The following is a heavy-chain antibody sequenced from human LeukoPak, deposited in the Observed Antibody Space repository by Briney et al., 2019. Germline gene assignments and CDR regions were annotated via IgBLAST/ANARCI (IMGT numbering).Heavy chain of an antibody. Sequence: SETLSLTCTVSGGSISGYYWSWIRQPPGKGLEWIGYIYSSGSTYYNPSLKSRVTISVDTSKNQFSLRLSSVTAADTAVYYCARRDAVTVIRRGFDYWGQGTLVTVSS. CDR2: IYSSGST. CDR3: ARRDAVTVIRRGFDY. V-gene: IGHV4-59*08. D-gene: IGHD2-21*02. J-gene: IGHJ4*02. CDR1: GGSISGYY.